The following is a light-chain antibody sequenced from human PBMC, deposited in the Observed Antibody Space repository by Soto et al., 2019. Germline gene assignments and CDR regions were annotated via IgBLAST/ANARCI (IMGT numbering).Light chain of an antibody. Sequence: QSVLTQAPSVSGAPGQRVTISCTGSSSNIGAGYDVHWYQQLPGTAPKLLIYGNNNRPSGVPDRFSGSKSGTSASLAITGLRAEDEADYYCQSYDTSLSGVVFGGGTKLTVL. V-gene: IGLV1-40*01. CDR3: QSYDTSLSGVV. J-gene: IGLJ2*01. CDR1: SSNIGAGYD. CDR2: GNN.